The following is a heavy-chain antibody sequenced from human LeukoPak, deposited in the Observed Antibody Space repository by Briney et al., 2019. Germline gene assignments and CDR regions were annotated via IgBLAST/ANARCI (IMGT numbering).Heavy chain of an antibody. D-gene: IGHD3-22*01. CDR3: ARSGSTGYSLDY. CDR2: IDPNSGDT. Sequence: GASVKVSCKASGSSFTGYFIHWVRQAPGQGLEWMGCIDPNSGDTKYAQKFQGRVSMPRDPSTRTAYMELSRLRSDDTAVYFCARSGSTGYSLDYWGQGTLGTVSS. V-gene: IGHV1-2*02. J-gene: IGHJ4*02. CDR1: GSSFTGYF.